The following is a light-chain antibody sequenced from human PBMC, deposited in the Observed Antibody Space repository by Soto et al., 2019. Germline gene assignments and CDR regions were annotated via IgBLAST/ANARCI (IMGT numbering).Light chain of an antibody. V-gene: IGKV1-5*01. CDR1: QSISSW. CDR2: DAS. Sequence: DIQMTQSPSTLSASVGDRVTITCRASQSISSWLAWYQQKPGKAPKLLIYDASSLESGVPSRFSGSGSVTEFNLTSSSLQTDDFATYYCLQYNSYSYTFGQGTKLEIK. J-gene: IGKJ2*01. CDR3: LQYNSYSYT.